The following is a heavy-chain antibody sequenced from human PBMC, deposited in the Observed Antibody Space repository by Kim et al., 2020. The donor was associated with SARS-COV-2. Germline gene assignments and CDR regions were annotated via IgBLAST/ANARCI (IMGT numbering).Heavy chain of an antibody. CDR3: AWELWESGRYFFGY. CDR2: IYYSGST. J-gene: IGHJ4*02. D-gene: IGHD1-26*01. Sequence: SETLSLTCTVSGGSISSYYWSWIRQPPGKGLEWIGYIYYSGSTNYNPSLKSRVTISLDTSKNQFSLKLSSVTAADTAVYYCAWELWESGRYFFGYCGQGTLVTVSP. CDR1: GGSISSYY. V-gene: IGHV4-59*13.